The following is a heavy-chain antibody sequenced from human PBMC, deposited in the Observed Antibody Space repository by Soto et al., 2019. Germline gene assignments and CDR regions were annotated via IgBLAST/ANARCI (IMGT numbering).Heavy chain of an antibody. V-gene: IGHV3-13*01. D-gene: IGHD3-16*01. J-gene: IGHJ4*02. CDR1: GFTFSSYD. CDR3: TRGADGFDY. CDR2: IGTAGDT. Sequence: EVQLVESGGDLEQPGGSLRLSCGASGFTFSSYDFHWVRQATGKGLEWVSGIGTAGDTYYAGSVKGRFIMSRENAKNSSYLQMNSLRAGDTAVYYCTRGADGFDYWGQGTLVTVSS.